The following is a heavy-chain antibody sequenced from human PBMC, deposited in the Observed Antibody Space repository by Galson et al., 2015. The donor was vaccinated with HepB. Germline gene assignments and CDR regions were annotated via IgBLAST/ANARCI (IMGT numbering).Heavy chain of an antibody. CDR3: AKDQSGAYKVYDY. CDR1: GFTFSSYA. Sequence: SLRLSCAASGFTFSSYAMSWVRQAPGKGLEWVSVISGSGGSTYYADSVKGRFTISRDNSKNTLYLQMNSLRAEDTAVYYCAKDQSGAYKVYDYWGQGTLVTVSS. V-gene: IGHV3-23*01. CDR2: ISGSGGST. D-gene: IGHD3-3*01. J-gene: IGHJ4*02.